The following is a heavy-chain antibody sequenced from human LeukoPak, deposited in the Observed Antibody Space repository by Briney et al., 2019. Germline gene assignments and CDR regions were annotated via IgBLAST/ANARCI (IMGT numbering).Heavy chain of an antibody. J-gene: IGHJ4*02. CDR1: GGSISSSNW. Sequence: SETLSLTCAVSGGSISSSNWWSWVRQPPGKGLEWIGEIYHSGSTNYNPSLKSRVTISVDTSKNQFSLKLSSVTAADTAVYYCARERGYGHWGPDKYYFDYWGQGTLVTVSS. CDR3: ARERGYGHWGPDKYYFDY. CDR2: IYHSGST. D-gene: IGHD7-27*01. V-gene: IGHV4-4*02.